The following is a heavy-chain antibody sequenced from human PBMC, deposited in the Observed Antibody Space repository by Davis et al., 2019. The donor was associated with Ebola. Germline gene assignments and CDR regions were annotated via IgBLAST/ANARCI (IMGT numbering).Heavy chain of an antibody. CDR2: ISSSSSYI. CDR3: AREVVVVVAAKRNAFDI. J-gene: IGHJ3*02. CDR1: GFTFSSYS. Sequence: GESLKISCAASGFTFSSYSMNWVRQAPGKGLEWVSSISSSSSYIYYADSVKGRFTISRDNAKNSLYLQMNSRRAEDTAVYYCAREVVVVVAAKRNAFDIWGQGTMVTVSS. D-gene: IGHD2-15*01. V-gene: IGHV3-21*01.